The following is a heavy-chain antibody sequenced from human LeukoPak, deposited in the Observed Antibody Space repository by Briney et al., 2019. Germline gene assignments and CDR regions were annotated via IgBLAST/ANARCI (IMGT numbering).Heavy chain of an antibody. Sequence: SETLSLTCAVYGGPFSANYWSWIRQPPGKGLEWIGEINHSGSTNYNPSLKSRVTISVDTSKNQFSLKLTSVTAADTAVYYCAKDAVGFGELFDWGQGTLVTVSS. CDR1: GGPFSANY. CDR3: AKDAVGFGELFD. D-gene: IGHD3-10*01. V-gene: IGHV4-34*01. J-gene: IGHJ4*02. CDR2: INHSGST.